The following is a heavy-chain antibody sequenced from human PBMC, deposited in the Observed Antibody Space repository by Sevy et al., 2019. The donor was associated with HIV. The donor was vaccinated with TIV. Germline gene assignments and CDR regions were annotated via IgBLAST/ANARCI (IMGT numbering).Heavy chain of an antibody. D-gene: IGHD2-21*02. CDR3: ARDLHRGLSGSTAGF. CDR1: GFTFSDYY. V-gene: IGHV3-11*01. J-gene: IGHJ4*02. CDR2: ISSSGSNI. Sequence: GGSLRLSCAASGFTFSDYYMSWIRQAPGKGLEWVSYISSSGSNIYYADSVKGRFTVSRDNAKNSMYLQMNSLRAEDTALYYCARDLHRGLSGSTAGFWGQGTLVTVSS.